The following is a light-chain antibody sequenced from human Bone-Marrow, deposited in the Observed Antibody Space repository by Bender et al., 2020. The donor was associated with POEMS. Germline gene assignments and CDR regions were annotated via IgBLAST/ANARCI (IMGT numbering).Light chain of an antibody. CDR1: SSNLGANYD. J-gene: IGLJ3*02. CDR2: GNN. Sequence: QSELTQPPSVSGAPGQRVTISCTGSSSNLGANYDVHWYQQFPGTAPKLLIFGNNNRPSGVPDRFSGSKSGSSASLAITGLRAEDESDYYCQSYDVNVGGWVFGGGTKLTVL. CDR3: QSYDVNVGGWV. V-gene: IGLV1-40*01.